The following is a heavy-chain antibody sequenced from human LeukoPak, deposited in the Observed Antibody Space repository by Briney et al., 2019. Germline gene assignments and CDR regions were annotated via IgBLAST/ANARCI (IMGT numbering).Heavy chain of an antibody. CDR2: IYYSGST. CDR1: GGSISSSSYY. Sequence: SETLSLTCTVSGGSISSSSYYWGWIRQPPGKGLEWIGSIYYSGSTYYNPSLKSRVTISVDTSKNQFSLKLSSVTAADTAVYYCARGVYYYDSSGFIGYWGQGTLVTVSS. D-gene: IGHD3-22*01. V-gene: IGHV4-39*07. CDR3: ARGVYYYDSSGFIGY. J-gene: IGHJ4*02.